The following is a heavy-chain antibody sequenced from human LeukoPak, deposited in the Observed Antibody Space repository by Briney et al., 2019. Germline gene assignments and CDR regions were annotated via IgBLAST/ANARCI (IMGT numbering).Heavy chain of an antibody. J-gene: IGHJ4*02. Sequence: GGSLRLSCAASGFTFSSYSMNWVRQAPGKGLEWVSSISSSSSYIYYADSVKGRFTISRDNAKNSLYLQMNSLRAEDTAVYYCARGGMGWFGDILDYWGQGTLVTVSS. CDR3: ARGGMGWFGDILDY. CDR1: GFTFSSYS. CDR2: ISSSSSYI. V-gene: IGHV3-21*01. D-gene: IGHD3-10*01.